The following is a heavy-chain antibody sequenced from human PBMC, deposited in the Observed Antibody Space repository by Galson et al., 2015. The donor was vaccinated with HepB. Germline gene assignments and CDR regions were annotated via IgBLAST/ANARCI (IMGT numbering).Heavy chain of an antibody. CDR2: ISAYNGNT. CDR3: ARVGGHIGAAGTVGY. V-gene: IGHV1-18*04. D-gene: IGHD6-13*01. Sequence: SVKVSCKASGYTFTSYGISWVRQAPGQGLEWMGWISAYNGNTNYAQKLQGRVTMTTDTSTSTAYMELRSLRSDDTAVYYWARVGGHIGAAGTVGYWGQGTLVTVSS. CDR1: GYTFTSYG. J-gene: IGHJ4*02.